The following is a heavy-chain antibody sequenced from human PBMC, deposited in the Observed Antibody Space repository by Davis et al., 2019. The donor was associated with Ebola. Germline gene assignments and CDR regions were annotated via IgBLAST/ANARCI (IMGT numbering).Heavy chain of an antibody. CDR3: ARLAVTTIRDYYYYYGMDV. D-gene: IGHD4-17*01. Sequence: MPSETLSLTCTVSGGSISSYYWSWIRQPPGKGLEWIGYIYYSGSTNYNPSLKSRVTISVDTSKNQFSLKLSSVTAADTAVYYCARLAVTTIRDYYYYYGMDVWGQGTTVTVSS. CDR1: GGSISSYY. V-gene: IGHV4-59*08. CDR2: IYYSGST. J-gene: IGHJ6*02.